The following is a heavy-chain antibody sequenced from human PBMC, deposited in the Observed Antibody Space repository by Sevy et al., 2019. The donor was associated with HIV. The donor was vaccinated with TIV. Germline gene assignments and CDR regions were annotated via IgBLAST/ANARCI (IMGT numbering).Heavy chain of an antibody. J-gene: IGHJ2*01. D-gene: IGHD3-22*01. CDR1: GFSVSSSY. Sequence: GGSLRLSCAASGFSVSSSYVTWVRQAPGKGLEWVSVISTDGSTYYADSVKGRFTISRDSSKNTLSLQMNSLRGEDTAVYYCERASRVTLILIVRIGWHFDLWGRGTLVTVSS. V-gene: IGHV3-53*01. CDR3: ERASRVTLILIVRIGWHFDL. CDR2: ISTDGST.